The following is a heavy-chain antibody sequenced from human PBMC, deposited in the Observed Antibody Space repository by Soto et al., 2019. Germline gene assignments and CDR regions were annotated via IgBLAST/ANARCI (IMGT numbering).Heavy chain of an antibody. CDR2: IIPVFGTP. D-gene: IGHD3-22*01. CDR3: AGGYATKIVVTTYYAMDV. CDR1: GGSLSNYG. J-gene: IGHJ6*02. V-gene: IGHV1-69*12. Sequence: QVQLVQSGAEVKKPGSSVKVSCKASGGSLSNYGISWVRQAPGQGLEWMGAIIPVFGTPNYAQKFQDRVTITADESTTTVYMEVRSLTSEDTAVYYCAGGYATKIVVTTYYAMDVWGQGTTVTVSS.